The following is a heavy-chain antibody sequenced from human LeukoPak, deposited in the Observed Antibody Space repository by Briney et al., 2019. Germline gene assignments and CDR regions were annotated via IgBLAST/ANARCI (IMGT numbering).Heavy chain of an antibody. CDR1: GFTVSSNY. Sequence: PGGSLRLSCVASGFTVSSNYMSWVRQAPGKGLEWVSVIYSGGNTYYADSVEGRFTISRDNSKNTLYLQMNSLRAEDTAVYYCAKALYYWGQGTLVTVSS. CDR3: AKALYY. CDR2: IYSGGNT. V-gene: IGHV3-66*01. J-gene: IGHJ4*02.